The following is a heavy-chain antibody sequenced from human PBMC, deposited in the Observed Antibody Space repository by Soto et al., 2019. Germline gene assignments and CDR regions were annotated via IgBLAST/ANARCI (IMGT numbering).Heavy chain of an antibody. V-gene: IGHV3-48*02. CDR2: ISSSSSTI. J-gene: IGHJ4*02. CDR3: AREVTYYYDSSGYSPQYYFDY. CDR1: GFTFSSYS. Sequence: GGSLRLSCAASGFTFSSYSMNWVRQAPGKGLEWVSYISSSSSTIYYADSVKGRFTISRDNAKNSLYLQMNSLRDEDTAVYYCAREVTYYYDSSGYSPQYYFDYWGQGTLVTVSS. D-gene: IGHD3-22*01.